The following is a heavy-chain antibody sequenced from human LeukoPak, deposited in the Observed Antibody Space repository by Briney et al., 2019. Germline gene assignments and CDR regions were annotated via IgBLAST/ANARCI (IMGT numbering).Heavy chain of an antibody. D-gene: IGHD3/OR15-3a*01. CDR1: GFTVSSTY. V-gene: IGHV3-53*01. Sequence: PGGSLRLSCAAFGFTVSSTYMTWVRQAPEKGLEWVSVIYSSGATSYADSVKGRFTISRDNSENTLHLQMSSLRVEDTAVYYCARGASLWTNFEYWGQGTLVTVAS. CDR3: ARGASLWTNFEY. J-gene: IGHJ4*02. CDR2: IYSSGAT.